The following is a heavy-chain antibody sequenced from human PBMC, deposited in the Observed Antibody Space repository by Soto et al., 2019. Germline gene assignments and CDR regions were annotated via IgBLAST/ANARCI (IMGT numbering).Heavy chain of an antibody. D-gene: IGHD1-26*01. CDR1: GGSISSSSYY. J-gene: IGHJ4*02. CDR2: IYYSGST. Sequence: SETRSLTCTVSGGSISSSSYYWGWIRQPPGKGLEWIGSIYYSGSTYYNPSLKSRVTISVDTSKNQFSLKLSSVTAADTAVYSCASDTSGSYQTEYWGQGPLVSVPS. CDR3: ASDTSGSYQTEY. V-gene: IGHV4-39*01.